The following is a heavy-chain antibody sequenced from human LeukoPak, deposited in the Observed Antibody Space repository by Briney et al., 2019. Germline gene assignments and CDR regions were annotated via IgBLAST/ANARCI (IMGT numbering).Heavy chain of an antibody. Sequence: PGGSLRLSCAASGFTFSSYAMSWVRQAPGKGLEWVSAISGSGGSTYYADSVKGRFIIPRDNSKNTLYLQMNSLRAEDTAVYYCAKEGHGDLEYYFDYWGQGTLVTVSS. CDR3: AKEGHGDLEYYFDY. CDR1: GFTFSSYA. J-gene: IGHJ4*02. V-gene: IGHV3-23*01. D-gene: IGHD2-21*01. CDR2: ISGSGGST.